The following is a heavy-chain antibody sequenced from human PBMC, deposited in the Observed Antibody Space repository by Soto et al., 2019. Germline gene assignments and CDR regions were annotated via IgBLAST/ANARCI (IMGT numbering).Heavy chain of an antibody. CDR2: INQDGREK. CDR3: ARDGSTSWYSYDYHGMDV. CDR1: GFTFRTYW. J-gene: IGHJ6*02. D-gene: IGHD5-18*01. Sequence: EVQLVESGGGLVQPGGSLRLSCGASGFTFRTYWLSWVRQVPGKGLEWVANINQDGREKNYVVSVKGRFTISRDNAKNSLYLQMSSLRAEDTALYYCARDGSTSWYSYDYHGMDVWGQGTTVTVSS. V-gene: IGHV3-7*05.